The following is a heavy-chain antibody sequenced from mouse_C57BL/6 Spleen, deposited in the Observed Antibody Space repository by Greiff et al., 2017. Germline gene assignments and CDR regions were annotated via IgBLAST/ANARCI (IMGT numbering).Heavy chain of an antibody. V-gene: IGHV1-7*01. CDR2: INPSSGYT. Sequence: QVQLKQSGAELAKPGASVKLSCKASGYTFTSSWMHWVKQRLGPGLEWIGYINPSSGYTKSNQKFKDKATLTADKSSSTADMQLSSLTYEDSAVYYCARDDYDGGYWGQGTTLTVS. D-gene: IGHD2-4*01. J-gene: IGHJ2*01. CDR1: GYTFTSSW. CDR3: ARDDYDGGY.